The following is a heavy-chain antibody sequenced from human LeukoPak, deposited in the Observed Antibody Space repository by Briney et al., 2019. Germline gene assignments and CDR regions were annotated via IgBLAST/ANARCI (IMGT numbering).Heavy chain of an antibody. J-gene: IGHJ4*02. D-gene: IGHD4-23*01. CDR3: VKDVGGNFLFDY. Sequence: PGGSLRLSCSASGFAFNNYAMHWVRQAPGKGLEYVSAISYNGDATYYADSVRGRFTISRDSSKNTLSLQMSSLRVEDTALYYYVKDVGGNFLFDYWGQGTLVTVSS. CDR2: ISYNGDAT. CDR1: GFAFNNYA. V-gene: IGHV3-64D*09.